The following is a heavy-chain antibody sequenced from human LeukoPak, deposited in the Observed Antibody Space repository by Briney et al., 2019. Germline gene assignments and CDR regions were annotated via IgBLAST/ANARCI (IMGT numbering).Heavy chain of an antibody. V-gene: IGHV1-2*02. CDR3: AKEVAVAGKDY. CDR2: INPNSGDT. D-gene: IGHD6-19*01. J-gene: IGHJ4*02. CDR1: GYTFTGYY. Sequence: ASVKVSCKASGYTFTGYYIHWVRQAPGQGLEWLGWINPNSGDTKYAQKFQGRVTMTRDTSISTAYMEMSRLRSDDTAVFYCAKEVAVAGKDYWGQGTLVTVSS.